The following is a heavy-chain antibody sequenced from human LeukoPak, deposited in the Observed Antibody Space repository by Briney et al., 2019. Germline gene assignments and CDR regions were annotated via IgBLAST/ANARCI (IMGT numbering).Heavy chain of an antibody. CDR2: ISGSGGST. Sequence: PGGSLRLSCAASGFTFSSYGMSWVRQAPGKGLEWVSAISGSGGSTYYADSVKGRFTISRDNSKNTLYLQMNSLRAEDTAVYYCAKVDSESGAFDIWGQGTMVTVSS. CDR1: GFTFSSYG. J-gene: IGHJ3*02. CDR3: AKVDSESGAFDI. V-gene: IGHV3-23*01. D-gene: IGHD1-26*01.